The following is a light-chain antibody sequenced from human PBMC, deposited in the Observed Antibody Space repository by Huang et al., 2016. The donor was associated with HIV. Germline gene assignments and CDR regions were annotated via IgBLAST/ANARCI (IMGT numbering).Light chain of an antibody. Sequence: DIQMTQSPSSLSASIGDRVTITCQASQDISNDLNWYQQKPGKAPKLLIYDTSNLETGVPSRFSGSGSGTDFTVTISSLQPEDIATYYCQQHDNLPFTFGPGTKVDIK. J-gene: IGKJ3*01. CDR3: QQHDNLPFT. V-gene: IGKV1-33*01. CDR1: QDISND. CDR2: DTS.